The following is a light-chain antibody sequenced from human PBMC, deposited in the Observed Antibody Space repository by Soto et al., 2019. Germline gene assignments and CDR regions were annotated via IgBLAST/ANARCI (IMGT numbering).Light chain of an antibody. CDR3: ATWDASLSEVV. J-gene: IGLJ3*02. V-gene: IGLV1-51*01. CDR1: RSNIGNNV. Sequence: QSVLTQPPSVSAAPGQKVTISCSGSRSNIGNNVVSWYQQQFPGTAPKLLIYGNDLRPSGITDRFSGSKSGTSAILGITGLQTXXXXXXYCATWDASLSEVVFGGGTKLTVL. CDR2: GND.